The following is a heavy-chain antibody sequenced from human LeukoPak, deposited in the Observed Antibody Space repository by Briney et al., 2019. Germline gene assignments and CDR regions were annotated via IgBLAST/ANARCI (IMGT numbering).Heavy chain of an antibody. CDR2: INPSGSTT. V-gene: IGHV1-46*01. CDR1: EYTFIDYY. D-gene: IGHD1-1*01. CDR3: ARETSDS. Sequence: GASVKVSCKASEYTFIDYYLHWVRQAPGQGLEWLGMINPSGSTTTYAQKFQGRVTMTRDTSTSTVYMELSSLRSEDTAVYYCARETSDSWGQGTLVTVSS. J-gene: IGHJ5*01.